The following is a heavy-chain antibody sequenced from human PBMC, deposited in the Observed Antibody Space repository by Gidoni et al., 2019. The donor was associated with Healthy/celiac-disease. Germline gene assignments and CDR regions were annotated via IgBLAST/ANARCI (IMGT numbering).Heavy chain of an antibody. J-gene: IGHJ4*02. CDR2: INHSGST. D-gene: IGHD2-15*01. Sequence: QPPGKGLEWIGEINHSGSTNYNPSLKSRVTISVDTSKNQFSLKLSSVTAADTAVYYCARGPIVVVVAATLFEYWGQGTLVTVSS. CDR3: ARGPIVVVVAATLFEY. V-gene: IGHV4-34*01.